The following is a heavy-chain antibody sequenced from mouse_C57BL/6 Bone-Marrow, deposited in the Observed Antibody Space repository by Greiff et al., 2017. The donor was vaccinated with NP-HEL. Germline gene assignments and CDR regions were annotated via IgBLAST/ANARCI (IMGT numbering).Heavy chain of an antibody. Sequence: QVQLKESGPELVKPGASVKISCKASGYAFSSSWMNWVKQRPGKGLEWIGGIYPADGDTNYNGKFKGKATLTADTSSSTAYMQLSSLTSEDSAVYFCARWKDIPYWGQGTTLTVSS. J-gene: IGHJ2*01. CDR1: GYAFSSSW. CDR2: IYPADGDT. V-gene: IGHV1-82*01. CDR3: ARWKDIPY.